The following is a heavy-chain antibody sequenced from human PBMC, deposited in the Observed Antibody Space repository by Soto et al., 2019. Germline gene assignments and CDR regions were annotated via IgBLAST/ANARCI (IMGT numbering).Heavy chain of an antibody. J-gene: IGHJ4*02. CDR1: GFTFSSYA. CDR2: ISGSGGST. V-gene: IGHV3-23*01. CDR3: AKVRHCSSTSCPTPFDY. Sequence: GGSLRLSCAASGFTFSSYAMSWVRQAPGKGLEWVSAISGSGGSTYYADSVKGRFTISRDNSKNTLYLQMNSLRAEDTAVYYCAKVRHCSSTSCPTPFDYWGQGTLVTVSS. D-gene: IGHD2-2*01.